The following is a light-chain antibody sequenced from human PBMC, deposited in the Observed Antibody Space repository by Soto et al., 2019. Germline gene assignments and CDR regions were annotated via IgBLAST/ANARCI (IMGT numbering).Light chain of an antibody. CDR3: CSYAVTDVV. V-gene: IGLV2-11*01. CDR1: SSDVGGYNY. J-gene: IGLJ2*01. CDR2: NVN. Sequence: QSALTQPRSVSGSPGQLVTISCTGTSSDVGGYNYVSWYQQHPGKAPKLMIYNVNRRPSGVPDRFSGSKSGNTASLTISGLQAEDEADYYCCSYAVTDVVFGGGTKVTVL.